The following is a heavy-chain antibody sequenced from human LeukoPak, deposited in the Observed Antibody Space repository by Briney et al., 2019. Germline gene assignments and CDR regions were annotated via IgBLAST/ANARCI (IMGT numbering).Heavy chain of an antibody. D-gene: IGHD2-2*01. Sequence: TSVKVSCKASGFTFTSSAMQWVRQARGQRLEWIGWIVVGSGNTNYAQKFQERVTITRDMFTSTAYMELSSLRSEDTAVYYCAAVSSISSPAAIPPWGQGTLVTVSS. CDR3: AAVSSISSPAAIPP. CDR1: GFTFTSSA. J-gene: IGHJ5*02. CDR2: IVVGSGNT. V-gene: IGHV1-58*02.